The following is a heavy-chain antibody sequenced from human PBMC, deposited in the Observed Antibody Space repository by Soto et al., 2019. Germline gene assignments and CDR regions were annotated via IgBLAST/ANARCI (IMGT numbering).Heavy chain of an antibody. J-gene: IGHJ4*02. CDR2: ITGSGGIT. CDR3: AKNTTFHLDRTGPGDYFDS. CDR1: GFTVSSNA. V-gene: IGHV3-23*01. Sequence: XVSLSLTFAECGFTVSSNAMSWVRRAPGKGLEWVSGITGSGGITDYADSVKGQFTISRDNSRNTLYLQMNYLRVEDTAVYFCAKNTTFHLDRTGPGDYFDSCGQGTLVTVSS. D-gene: IGHD3-22*01.